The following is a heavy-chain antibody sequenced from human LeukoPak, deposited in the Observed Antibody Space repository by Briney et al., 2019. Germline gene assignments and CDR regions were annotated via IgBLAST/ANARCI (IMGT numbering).Heavy chain of an antibody. CDR2: IKQEGSEK. CDR1: GFTFSSYW. CDR3: ARKAYGLDV. Sequence: GGSLRLSCAPSGFTFSSYWMSWVRQAQGRGLEWVANIKQEGSEKYYVDSVKGRSTISRDNAKNSLYLQMNSLRAEDTAVYYCARKAYGLDVWGKGTTVTVSS. J-gene: IGHJ6*04. V-gene: IGHV3-7*03.